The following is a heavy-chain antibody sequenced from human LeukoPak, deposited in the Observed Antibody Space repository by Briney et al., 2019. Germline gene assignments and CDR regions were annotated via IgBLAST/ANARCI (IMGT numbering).Heavy chain of an antibody. CDR2: ISGGDTTI. J-gene: IGHJ5*02. D-gene: IGHD2-15*01. CDR1: AFTISSYE. CDR3: TRGTGGSA. V-gene: IGHV3-48*03. Sequence: GGSLRLSCAASAFTISSYEMNWVRQAPGKGLEWVSYISGGDTTIYYADSVRGRFTISRDNAKNSLYLQMNSLRAEDTALYYCTRGTGGSAWGQGTLVTVSS.